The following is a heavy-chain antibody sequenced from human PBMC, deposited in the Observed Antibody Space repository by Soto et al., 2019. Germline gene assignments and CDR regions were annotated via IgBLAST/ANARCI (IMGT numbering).Heavy chain of an antibody. J-gene: IGHJ4*02. Sequence: VQLVQSGAEVKKPGSSVKVSCKASGFTFSSYSMNWVRQAPGKGLEWVSSISSSSSYIYYADSVKGRFTISRDNAKNSLYLQMNSLRAEDTAVYYCARDLYYGDYPYYFDYWGQGTLVTVSS. CDR2: ISSSSSYI. D-gene: IGHD4-17*01. V-gene: IGHV3-21*01. CDR3: ARDLYYGDYPYYFDY. CDR1: GFTFSSYS.